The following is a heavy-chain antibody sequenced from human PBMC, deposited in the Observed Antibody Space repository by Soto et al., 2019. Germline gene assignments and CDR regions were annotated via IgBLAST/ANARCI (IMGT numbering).Heavy chain of an antibody. CDR1: GCTFSNLG. J-gene: IGHJ6*02. V-gene: IGHV3-33*08. CDR2: IWYDGSNK. D-gene: IGHD3-22*01. Sequence: PGGSLRLSCAASGCTFSNLGMRWIRQAPGKGLEWVAVIWYDGSNKYYADSVKGRFTISRDNSKNTLYLQMNSLRAEDTAVYYCARVPHGDDDGPYYYDSRGNYYGMDVWGQGTTVTVSS. CDR3: ARVPHGDDDGPYYYDSRGNYYGMDV.